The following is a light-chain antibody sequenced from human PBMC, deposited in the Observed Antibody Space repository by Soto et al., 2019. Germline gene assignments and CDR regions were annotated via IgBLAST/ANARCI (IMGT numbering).Light chain of an antibody. CDR2: DAS. Sequence: EIVLTQSPGTLSLSPGEKATLSCRASQNVRNNYLAWYQQKPGQAPRLLIYDASSRAAGFPDRFSGSGSGTDFTLTISRLEPEDCAVYYCQHYDTSPWTFGQGSKVEI. CDR3: QHYDTSPWT. CDR1: QNVRNNY. J-gene: IGKJ1*01. V-gene: IGKV3-20*01.